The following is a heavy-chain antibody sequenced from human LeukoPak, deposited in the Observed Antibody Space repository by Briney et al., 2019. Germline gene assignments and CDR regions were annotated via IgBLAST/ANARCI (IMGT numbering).Heavy chain of an antibody. J-gene: IGHJ5*02. CDR2: INHGGST. D-gene: IGHD3-9*01. V-gene: IGHV4-34*01. CDR3: ARGYDVLTGFSP. Sequence: SETLSLTCAVYVGSFNDYRWSWIRQSPEKGLEWIGDINHGGSTNYNPSLKSRVTISVDTSKNQFSLKVPSVTAADTAVYYCARGYDVLTGFSPGGHGNLVTVSS. CDR1: VGSFNDYR.